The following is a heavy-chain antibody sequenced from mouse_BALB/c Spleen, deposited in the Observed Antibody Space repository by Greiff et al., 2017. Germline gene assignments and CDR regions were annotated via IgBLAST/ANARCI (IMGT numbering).Heavy chain of an antibody. CDR1: GFSLTSYG. J-gene: IGHJ1*01. Sequence: VKLMESGPGLVAPSQSLSITCTVSGFSLTSYGVHWVRQPPGKGLEWLGVIWAGGSTNYNSALMSRLSISKDNSKSQVFLKMNSLQTDDTAMYYCARDYGYDGYFDVWGAGTTVTVSS. V-gene: IGHV2-9*02. CDR3: ARDYGYDGYFDV. CDR2: IWAGGST. D-gene: IGHD2-2*01.